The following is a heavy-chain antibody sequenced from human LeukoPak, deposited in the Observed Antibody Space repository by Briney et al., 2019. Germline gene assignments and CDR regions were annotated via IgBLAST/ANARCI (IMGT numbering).Heavy chain of an antibody. Sequence: GGSLRLSCAASGFTFSSYWMHWVRQAPGKGLVWVSRINSDGSSTSYADSVKGRFTISRDNAKNTLYLQMNSLRAEDTAVYYCAKSPGWFVPPNWFDPWGQGTLVTVSS. J-gene: IGHJ5*02. CDR3: AKSPGWFVPPNWFDP. V-gene: IGHV3-74*01. CDR2: INSDGSST. D-gene: IGHD3-10*01. CDR1: GFTFSSYW.